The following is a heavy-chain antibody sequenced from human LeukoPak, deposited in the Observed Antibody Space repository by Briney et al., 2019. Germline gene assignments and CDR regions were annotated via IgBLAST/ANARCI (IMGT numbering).Heavy chain of an antibody. Sequence: GGSLRLSCAASGFTFSSYEMNWVRQAPGKGLEWVSYISSSGSTIYYADSVKGRFTISRDNAENSLYLQMNSLRAEDTAVYYCAKTYSRSWYSYNYNDAFDIWGQGTMVTVSS. CDR1: GFTFSSYE. J-gene: IGHJ3*02. D-gene: IGHD6-13*01. V-gene: IGHV3-48*03. CDR3: AKTYSRSWYSYNYNDAFDI. CDR2: ISSSGSTI.